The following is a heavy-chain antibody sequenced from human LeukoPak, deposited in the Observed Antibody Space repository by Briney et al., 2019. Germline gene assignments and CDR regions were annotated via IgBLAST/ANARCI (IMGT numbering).Heavy chain of an antibody. CDR3: ASGSSSVGY. D-gene: IGHD6-6*01. V-gene: IGHV3-11*01. Sequence: GGSLRLSCAASGFIFSDYYMSWIRQSPGKGLEWISYVSPNGTDIYSIDSVRGRFIISRDNAKNSLSLQMNSLGVEDTAVYYCASGSSSVGYWGQGALVTVSS. CDR2: VSPNGTDI. J-gene: IGHJ4*02. CDR1: GFIFSDYY.